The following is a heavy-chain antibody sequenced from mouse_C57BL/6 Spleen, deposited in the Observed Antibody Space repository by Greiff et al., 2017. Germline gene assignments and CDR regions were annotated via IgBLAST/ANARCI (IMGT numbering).Heavy chain of an antibody. D-gene: IGHD1-1*01. Sequence: QVQLQQPGAELVKPGASVKLSCKASGYTFTSYWMQWVKQRPGQGLEWIGEIDPSDSYTNYNQKFKGKATLTVDTSSSTAYMQLSSLTSEDSAVYYCARGITTVVATRFDYWGQGTTLTVSS. CDR2: IDPSDSYT. CDR1: GYTFTSYW. J-gene: IGHJ2*01. CDR3: ARGITTVVATRFDY. V-gene: IGHV1-50*01.